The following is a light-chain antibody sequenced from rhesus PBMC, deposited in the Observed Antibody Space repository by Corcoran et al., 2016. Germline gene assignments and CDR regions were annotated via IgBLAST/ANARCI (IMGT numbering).Light chain of an antibody. CDR3: QHGYGTPYS. CDR2: KAS. J-gene: IGKJ2*01. Sequence: DIQMTQSPSSLSASVGDRVTITCRASENVNNYLNWYQQKPGKAPKHLIYKASTLQSGVPSRFSGSGSGTDYTVTISSLQPEDVATYYCQHGYGTPYSFGQGTKVEIK. V-gene: IGKV1-74*01. CDR1: ENVNNY.